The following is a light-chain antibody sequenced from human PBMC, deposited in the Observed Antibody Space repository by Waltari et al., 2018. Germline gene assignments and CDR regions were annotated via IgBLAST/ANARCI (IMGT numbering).Light chain of an antibody. CDR1: TSDVGGYNY. CDR3: CSYSGTHTFVV. V-gene: IGLV2-11*01. J-gene: IGLJ2*01. CDR2: DVT. Sequence: QSALTQPRSVSGSPGQSVTMSCTGTTSDVGGYNYVSWYQQQAGKVPKLMIYDVTQRPSGVPDRFSGSKSGNTASLTISGLQAEDEADYYCCSYSGTHTFVVFGGGTKLTVL.